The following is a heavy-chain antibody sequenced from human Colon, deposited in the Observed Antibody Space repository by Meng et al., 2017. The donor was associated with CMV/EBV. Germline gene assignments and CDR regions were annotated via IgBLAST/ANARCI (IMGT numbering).Heavy chain of an antibody. Sequence: GESLKISCEGSGFTFSSYGMNWVRQAPGKGLEWVAFIRYNGERKLYADSVRGRFIISRDNSKNMLYLQMNSLRVEDTAVYYCARDAADSRSPAWFAPWGQGTLVTVSS. CDR2: IRYNGERK. CDR3: ARDAADSRSPAWFAP. J-gene: IGHJ5*02. V-gene: IGHV3-30*02. CDR1: GFTFSSYG. D-gene: IGHD1-26*01.